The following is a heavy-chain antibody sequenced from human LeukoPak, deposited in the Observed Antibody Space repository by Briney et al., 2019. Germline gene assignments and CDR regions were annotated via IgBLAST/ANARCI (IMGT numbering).Heavy chain of an antibody. D-gene: IGHD6-19*01. J-gene: IGHJ4*02. Sequence: PSETLSLTCTVSSGSISSSSYYWGWIRQPPGKGLEWIGSIYYSGSTYYNPSLKSRVTISVDTSKNQFSLKLSSVTAADTAVYYCARVQVLEGYSSGWFDYWGQGTLVTVSS. CDR3: ARVQVLEGYSSGWFDY. V-gene: IGHV4-39*07. CDR2: IYYSGST. CDR1: SGSISSSSYY.